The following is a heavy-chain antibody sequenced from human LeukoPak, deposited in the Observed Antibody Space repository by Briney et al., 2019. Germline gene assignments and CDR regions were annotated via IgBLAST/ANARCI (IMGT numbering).Heavy chain of an antibody. CDR1: GFTFSSYF. CDR3: ARRVRQQLGAFDI. V-gene: IGHV3-23*01. J-gene: IGHJ3*02. D-gene: IGHD6-13*01. Sequence: GGSLRLSCAASGFTFSSYFMSWVRQAPGKGLEWVSTIDVSGGSTYYADSVKGRFTISRDNSKNTLYLQMNSLRAEDTAVYYCARRVRQQLGAFDIWGQGTMVTVSS. CDR2: IDVSGGST.